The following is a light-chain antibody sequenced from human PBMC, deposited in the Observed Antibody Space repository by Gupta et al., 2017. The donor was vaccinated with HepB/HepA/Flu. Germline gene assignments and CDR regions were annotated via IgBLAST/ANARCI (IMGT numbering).Light chain of an antibody. CDR1: QSVSSN. Sequence: EIVMTQSPVTLSVSPGERATLYCRASQSVSSNLAWYQQKPGQGPRLLMYDASTRATGVPARFSGSGSGTEFTLTISSLQSEDFAVYYCQQYNNWPPYTFGQGTKLEIK. CDR2: DAS. CDR3: QQYNNWPPYT. V-gene: IGKV3D-15*01. J-gene: IGKJ2*01.